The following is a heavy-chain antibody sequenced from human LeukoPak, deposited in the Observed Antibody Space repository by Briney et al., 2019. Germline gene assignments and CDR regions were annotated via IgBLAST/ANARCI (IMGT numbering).Heavy chain of an antibody. V-gene: IGHV4-31*03. J-gene: IGHJ3*02. D-gene: IGHD3-22*01. CDR2: IYYSGST. CDR1: GGSISSGGYY. CDR3: ARGQGGVLSGYNAFDI. Sequence: PSETLSLTCTVSGGSISSGGYYWSWIRQHPGKGLGWIGYIYYSGSTYYNPSLKSRVTISVDTSKNQFSLKLSSVTAADTAVYYCARGQGGVLSGYNAFDIWGQGTMVTVSS.